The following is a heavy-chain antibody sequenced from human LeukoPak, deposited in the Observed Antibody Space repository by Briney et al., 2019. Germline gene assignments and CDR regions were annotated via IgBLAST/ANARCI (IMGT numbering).Heavy chain of an antibody. CDR2: IYYSGGT. CDR3: GIQPLYSSGHYYSYGMDV. V-gene: IGHV4-39*01. J-gene: IGHJ6*02. CDR1: GGSISSTTYY. Sequence: SETLSLTCTVSGGSISSTTYYWGWIRQPPGKGLEWIGTIYYSGGTYYNPSLKSRVTISADMSQNQFSLKLNSVTAADTAVYYCGIQPLYSSGHYYSYGMDVWGQGTTVTVSS. D-gene: IGHD6-25*01.